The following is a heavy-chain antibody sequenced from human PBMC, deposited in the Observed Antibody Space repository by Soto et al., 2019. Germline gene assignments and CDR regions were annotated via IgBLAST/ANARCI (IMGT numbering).Heavy chain of an antibody. V-gene: IGHV3-7*04. Sequence: EVQLVESGGGLVQPGGSLRLSCAASGFPFNRFGRRWVRQAPGRGREWLGNINQDGSEKHYVDSVKGRFTISRDNAKNSVYLQMNSLKAEDTAMYYCARGGYDYSNPFDYWGQGTLVTVSS. CDR2: INQDGSEK. CDR3: ARGGYDYSNPFDY. CDR1: GFPFNRFG. D-gene: IGHD4-4*01. J-gene: IGHJ4*02.